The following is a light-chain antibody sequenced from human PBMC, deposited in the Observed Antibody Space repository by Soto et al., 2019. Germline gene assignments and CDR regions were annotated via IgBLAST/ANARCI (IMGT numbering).Light chain of an antibody. CDR3: CSYAGSSYV. V-gene: IGLV2-23*01. Sequence: QSVRTQPASVAGSPGQSITISCTGTSSDVGSYNLVSWYQQHPGKAPKVMIYEGSKRPSGVSNRFSGSKSGNTASLTISGLQAEDEADYYCCSYAGSSYVFGTGTKVTVL. CDR1: SSDVGSYNL. J-gene: IGLJ1*01. CDR2: EGS.